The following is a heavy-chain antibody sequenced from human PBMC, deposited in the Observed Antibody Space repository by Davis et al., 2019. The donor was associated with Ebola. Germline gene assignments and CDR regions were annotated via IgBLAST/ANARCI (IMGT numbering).Heavy chain of an antibody. D-gene: IGHD2-21*01. Sequence: SLKISCAASGFTFDDYAMHWLRQAPGKALEWVSGISWNSGIIGYADAVKGRFTTSRDNAKNSLYLQMNSLRAEDTALYYCAKAGYCGGDCYYFDYWGQGTLVTVSS. J-gene: IGHJ4*02. CDR1: GFTFDDYA. CDR2: ISWNSGII. CDR3: AKAGYCGGDCYYFDY. V-gene: IGHV3-9*01.